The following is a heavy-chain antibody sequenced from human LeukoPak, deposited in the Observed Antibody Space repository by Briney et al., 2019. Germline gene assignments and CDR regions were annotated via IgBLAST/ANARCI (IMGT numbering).Heavy chain of an antibody. D-gene: IGHD6-19*01. V-gene: IGHV1-18*01. Sequence: ASVKVSXKASGYTFTSYGISWVRQAPGQGLEWMGWISAYNGNTNYAQKLHGRVTMTTDTSTSTAYMELRSLRSDDTAVYYCARVVVQWQPYYYYMDVWGKGTTVTVSS. CDR2: ISAYNGNT. J-gene: IGHJ6*03. CDR1: GYTFTSYG. CDR3: ARVVVQWQPYYYYMDV.